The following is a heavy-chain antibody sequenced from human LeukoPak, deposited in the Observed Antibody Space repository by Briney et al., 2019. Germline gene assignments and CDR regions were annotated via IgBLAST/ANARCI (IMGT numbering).Heavy chain of an antibody. CDR3: AKDVRGSTSWYGLDY. Sequence: GGSLRLSCAASGFTFDDYAMHWVRQPPGKGLEWVSLISWDGGSTYYADSVKGRFTISRDNSKNSLYLQMNSLRAEDTALYYCAKDVRGSTSWYGLDYWGQGTLVTVSS. CDR2: ISWDGGST. CDR1: GFTFDDYA. V-gene: IGHV3-43D*03. D-gene: IGHD6-13*01. J-gene: IGHJ4*02.